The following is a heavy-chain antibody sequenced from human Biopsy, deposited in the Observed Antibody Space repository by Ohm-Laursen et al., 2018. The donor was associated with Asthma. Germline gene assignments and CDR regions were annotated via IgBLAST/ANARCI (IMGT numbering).Heavy chain of an antibody. J-gene: IGHJ4*02. Sequence: TLSLTCTVSYGSITSGGYYWIWIRQHPGKGLEWIGFIYYSGSTYYNPSLKSRVSISIDTSKNQFSLKLSSVTAADTAVYYCARAQDYYDSRGYYRSFDYWGQGKPVTVSS. D-gene: IGHD3-22*01. CDR3: ARAQDYYDSRGYYRSFDY. CDR2: IYYSGST. V-gene: IGHV4-31*03. CDR1: YGSITSGGYY.